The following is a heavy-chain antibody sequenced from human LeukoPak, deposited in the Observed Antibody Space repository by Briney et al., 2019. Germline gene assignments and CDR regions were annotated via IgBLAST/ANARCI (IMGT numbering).Heavy chain of an antibody. J-gene: IGHJ4*02. D-gene: IGHD1-1*01. V-gene: IGHV3-7*03. CDR2: IKQDGSEK. Sequence: PGGSLRLSCAASGFTFSSYWMSWVRQAPGKGLEWVANIKQDGSEKYYVDSVKGRFTISRDNAKNSLYLQMNSLRAEDTAVYFCAKDKVPDNRWNFDYWGQGTLVTVSS. CDR1: GFTFSSYW. CDR3: AKDKVPDNRWNFDY.